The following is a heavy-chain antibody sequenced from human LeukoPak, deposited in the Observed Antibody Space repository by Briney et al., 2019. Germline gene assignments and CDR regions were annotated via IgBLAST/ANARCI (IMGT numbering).Heavy chain of an antibody. CDR1: GFTFSSYA. J-gene: IGHJ5*02. CDR3: ANSGSYYTWFDL. CDR2: ISGSGGST. D-gene: IGHD1-26*01. Sequence: GGSLRLSCAASGFTFSSYAMSWVRQAPGKGLEWVSAISGSGGSTYYADSVKGRFTISRDNSKNTLYLQMNSLRAEDTAVYYCANSGSYYTWFDLWGQGTLVTVSS. V-gene: IGHV3-23*01.